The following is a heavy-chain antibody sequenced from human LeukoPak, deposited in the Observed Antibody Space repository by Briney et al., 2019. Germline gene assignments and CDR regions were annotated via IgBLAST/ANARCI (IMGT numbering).Heavy chain of an antibody. CDR3: ARSYYDSSGPEGY. CDR1: GYTFTSYG. Sequence: SVTVSCKASGYTFTSYGISWLRQAPGQGLEWMGRIIPIFCIANYAQKFQGRVTITADNSTSTAYMELSSLRSEDTAVYYCARSYYDSSGPEGYWGQGTLVTVSS. V-gene: IGHV1-69*04. CDR2: IIPIFCIA. D-gene: IGHD3-22*01. J-gene: IGHJ4*02.